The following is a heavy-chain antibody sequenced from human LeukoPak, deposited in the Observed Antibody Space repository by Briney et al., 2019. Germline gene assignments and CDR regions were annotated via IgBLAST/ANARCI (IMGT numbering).Heavy chain of an antibody. V-gene: IGHV3-7*01. Sequence: GGSLRLSCAASGFTFSSYWMGWVRQAPGKGLEWVANIKQDGADKYYVDSMKGRFTISRDNAKNSLYLQMDSLRAEDTAVYYCAREDSVALLSHWGQGTLVTVSS. CDR2: IKQDGADK. CDR3: AREDSVALLSH. CDR1: GFTFSSYW. J-gene: IGHJ4*02. D-gene: IGHD2-21*01.